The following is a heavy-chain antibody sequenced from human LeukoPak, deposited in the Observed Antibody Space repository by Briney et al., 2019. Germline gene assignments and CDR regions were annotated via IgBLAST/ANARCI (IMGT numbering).Heavy chain of an antibody. V-gene: IGHV3-21*01. CDR3: ARDLPGVAVAGTFDY. CDR1: GFTVRSNY. D-gene: IGHD6-19*01. Sequence: GGSLRLSCAASGFTVRSNYMSWVRQAPGKGLEWVSSISSSSSYIYYADSVKGRFTISRDNAKNSLYLQMNSLRAEDTAVYYCARDLPGVAVAGTFDYWGQGTLVTVSS. CDR2: ISSSSSYI. J-gene: IGHJ4*02.